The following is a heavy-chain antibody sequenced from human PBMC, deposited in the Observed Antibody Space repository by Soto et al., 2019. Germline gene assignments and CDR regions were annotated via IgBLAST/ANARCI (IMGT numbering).Heavy chain of an antibody. Sequence: QMQLVQSGPEVKKPGTSVKVSCKASGFTFTSSAVQWVRQARGQRLEWIGWIVVGSGNTNYAQKFQERVTITRDMATSTASMEPSSLRSEDTAVYYCAAWPVYSGGDDVVPYFDSWGQGTLVTVSS. V-gene: IGHV1-58*01. CDR3: AAWPVYSGGDDVVPYFDS. D-gene: IGHD1-26*01. CDR2: IVVGSGNT. CDR1: GFTFTSSA. J-gene: IGHJ4*02.